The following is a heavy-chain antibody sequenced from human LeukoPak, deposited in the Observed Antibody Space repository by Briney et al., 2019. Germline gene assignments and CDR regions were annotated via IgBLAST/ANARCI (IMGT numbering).Heavy chain of an antibody. CDR2: IFYTGRT. CDR1: GXSFTSYY. V-gene: IGHV4-59*08. D-gene: IGHD2-8*02. CDR3: ARHRSGGYEVDY. Sequence: SETLSLTCTVSGXSFTSYYWSWIRQPPGKALEYIGNIFYTGRTAYNPSFKSRATISVDTSKNQFSLNLSSVTAADTALYYCARHRSGGYEVDYWGQGTLVTVSS. J-gene: IGHJ4*02.